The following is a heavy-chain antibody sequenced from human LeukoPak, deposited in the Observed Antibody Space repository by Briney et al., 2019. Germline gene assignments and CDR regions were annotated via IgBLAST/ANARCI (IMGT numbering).Heavy chain of an antibody. CDR2: INHSGST. D-gene: IGHD1-14*01. J-gene: IGHJ4*02. Sequence: PSETLSLTCAVYGGSFSGYYWSWIRQPPGKGLEWIGEINHSGSTNYNPSLKSRVTISVDTSKNQFSLKLSSVTAADTAVYYCTRGRKPWRNRNLDDWGQGTLVTVSS. CDR1: GGSFSGYY. CDR3: TRGRKPWRNRNLDD. V-gene: IGHV4-34*01.